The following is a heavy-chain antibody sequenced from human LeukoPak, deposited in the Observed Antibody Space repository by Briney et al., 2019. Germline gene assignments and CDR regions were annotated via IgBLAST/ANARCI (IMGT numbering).Heavy chain of an antibody. J-gene: IGHJ5*02. CDR2: INHSGST. CDR1: GGSFSGYY. D-gene: IGHD3-22*01. V-gene: IGHV4-34*01. Sequence: SETLSLTCAVYGGSFSGYYWSWIRQPPGKGLEWIGEINHSGSTNYNPSLKSRVTISVDTSKNQFSLKLSSVTAADTAVYYCARGSDYYDSSGYYNWFDPWGQGTLVTVSS. CDR3: ARGSDYYDSSGYYNWFDP.